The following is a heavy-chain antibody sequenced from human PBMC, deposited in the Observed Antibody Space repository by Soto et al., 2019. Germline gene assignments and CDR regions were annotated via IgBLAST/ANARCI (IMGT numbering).Heavy chain of an antibody. CDR2: IDPTNSYT. D-gene: IGHD4-4*01. Sequence: GESLKISCKGSGYNFSTFWINWVRQMPGKGLEWMGRIDPTNSYTDYSPSFQGHVTISADKSISTAYLQWSSLKASDAAMYYCTRSGAVTTTLFGSNWFDPWGQGTLVTVSS. CDR1: GYNFSTFW. J-gene: IGHJ5*02. V-gene: IGHV5-10-1*01. CDR3: TRSGAVTTTLFGSNWFDP.